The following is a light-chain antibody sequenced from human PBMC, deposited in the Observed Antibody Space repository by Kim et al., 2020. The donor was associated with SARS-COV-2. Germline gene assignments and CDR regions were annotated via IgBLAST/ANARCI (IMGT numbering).Light chain of an antibody. CDR2: DEN. CDR3: GSRDTSGNLVV. J-gene: IGLJ2*01. V-gene: IGLV3-19*01. CDR1: SLRKYY. Sequence: SSELTQDPAVSVALGQTVRITCQGDSLRKYYATWYQQKSGQAPVLVIYDENERPAGIPDRFSGSTLGNTAPLTITGAQAEDEADYYCGSRDTSGNLVVFGGGTQLTVL.